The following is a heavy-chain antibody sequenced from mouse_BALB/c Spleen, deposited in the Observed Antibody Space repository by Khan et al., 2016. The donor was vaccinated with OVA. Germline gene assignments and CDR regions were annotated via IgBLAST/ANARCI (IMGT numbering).Heavy chain of an antibody. CDR1: GYSIISGYF. Sequence: EVQLQESGPGLVKPSQSLSLTCSVTGYSIISGYFWNWIRQFPGNKLEWMGYIRYVGDSNYNLFLKNRISITRDTSKNLFFRTLKSVIPEEAATYDYSRVGISGPAWFAYWGHGTLVSVSA. D-gene: IGHD3-1*01. J-gene: IGHJ3*01. CDR3: SRVGISGPAWFAY. CDR2: IRYVGDS. V-gene: IGHV3-6*02.